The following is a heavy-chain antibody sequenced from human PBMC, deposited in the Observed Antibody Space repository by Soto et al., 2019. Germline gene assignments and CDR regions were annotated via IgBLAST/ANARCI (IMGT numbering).Heavy chain of an antibody. J-gene: IGHJ4*02. CDR2: INSRSDYI. Sequence: GGSLRLSCAASGFTFTSHSMAWVRQAPGKGLEWVSSINSRSDYIFYADSVKGRFAISRDSAEDSLYLQMNSLRAEDTAIYYCAREGSCPDYVCLPDNWGQGTLVTVSS. CDR1: GFTFTSHS. CDR3: AREGSCPDYVCLPDN. D-gene: IGHD2-8*01. V-gene: IGHV3-21*01.